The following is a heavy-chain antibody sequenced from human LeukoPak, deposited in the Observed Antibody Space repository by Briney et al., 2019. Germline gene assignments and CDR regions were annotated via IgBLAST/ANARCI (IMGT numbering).Heavy chain of an antibody. CDR1: GVTFSSYA. Sequence: ASVKVSCKASGVTFSSYAISWVRQAPGQGLEWMGGVIPIFGTANYAQKFQGRVTITADESTSTAYMELSSLRSEDTAVYYCAGARIAARPAYYYYGMDVWGQGTTVTVSS. CDR3: AGARIAARPAYYYYGMDV. J-gene: IGHJ6*02. D-gene: IGHD6-6*01. CDR2: VIPIFGTA. V-gene: IGHV1-69*13.